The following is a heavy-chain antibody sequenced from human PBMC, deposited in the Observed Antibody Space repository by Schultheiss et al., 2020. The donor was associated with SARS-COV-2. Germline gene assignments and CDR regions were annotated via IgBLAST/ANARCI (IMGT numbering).Heavy chain of an antibody. V-gene: IGHV4-59*12. CDR3: ARGAELGYCSSTSCVNWFDP. Sequence: SETLSLTCTVSGGSISSYYWSWIRQPPGKGLEWIGYIYYSGSTNYNPSLKSRVTISVDTSKNQFSLKLSSVTAADTAVYYCARGAELGYCSSTSCVNWFDPWGQGTLVTVSS. D-gene: IGHD2-2*03. CDR2: IYYSGST. J-gene: IGHJ5*02. CDR1: GGSISSYY.